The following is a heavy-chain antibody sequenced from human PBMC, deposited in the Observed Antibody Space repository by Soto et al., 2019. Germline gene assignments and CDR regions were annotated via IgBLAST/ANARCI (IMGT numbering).Heavy chain of an antibody. CDR3: ARESLGAKGADH. V-gene: IGHV1-69*17. CDR2: IIPIIGVT. J-gene: IGHJ4*02. D-gene: IGHD3-16*01. Sequence: QVQLVQSGAEVKRPGSSVKVSCESSGDTFNSYVISWVRQAPGQGLEWMGGIIPIIGVTHYAQKFHGRVTISALSSTGTAYMELTNLGFEDTALYYCARESLGAKGADHWGQGTLVTVSS. CDR1: GDTFNSYV.